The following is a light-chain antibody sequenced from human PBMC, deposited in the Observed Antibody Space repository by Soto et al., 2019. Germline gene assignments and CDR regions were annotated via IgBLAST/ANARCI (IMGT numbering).Light chain of an antibody. CDR3: HQDRKSPWT. J-gene: IGKJ1*01. V-gene: IGKV3-20*01. Sequence: EIVLTQSPGTLSLSPGERATLSCRASQSLTSSYLAWHQQKPGQAPRLLIYDASPRATGIPDRFSGSGSGTEFPLTISRLEPEDFAVYYCHQDRKSPWTFGQGTKVEIK. CDR2: DAS. CDR1: QSLTSSY.